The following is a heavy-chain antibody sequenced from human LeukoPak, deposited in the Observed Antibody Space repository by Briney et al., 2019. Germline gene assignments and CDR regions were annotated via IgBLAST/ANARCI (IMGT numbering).Heavy chain of an antibody. V-gene: IGHV1-2*02. CDR3: AREPREPVTVTYYHYYMDV. J-gene: IGHJ6*03. Sequence: GASVKVSCKASGYTFTGYYMHWVRQAPGQGLEWMGWINPNSGGTNYAQKFQGRVTMTRDTSISTAYMELSRLRSDDTAVYYCAREPREPVTVTYYHYYMDVWGKGTTVTVSS. CDR2: INPNSGGT. D-gene: IGHD4-17*01. CDR1: GYTFTGYY.